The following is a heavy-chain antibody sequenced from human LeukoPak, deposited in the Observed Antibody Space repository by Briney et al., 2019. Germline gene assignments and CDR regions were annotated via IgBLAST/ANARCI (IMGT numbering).Heavy chain of an antibody. J-gene: IGHJ4*02. D-gene: IGHD1-14*01. CDR2: IIPIFGTA. V-gene: IGHV1-69*05. Sequence: GSSVKVSCKASGGTFSSYAISWVRQAPGQGLEWMGRIIPIFGTANYAQKFQGRVTITTDESTSTAYMELNSLRAEDTAVYYCARDGDQMYEVYDYWGQGTLVTVSS. CDR1: GGTFSSYA. CDR3: ARDGDQMYEVYDY.